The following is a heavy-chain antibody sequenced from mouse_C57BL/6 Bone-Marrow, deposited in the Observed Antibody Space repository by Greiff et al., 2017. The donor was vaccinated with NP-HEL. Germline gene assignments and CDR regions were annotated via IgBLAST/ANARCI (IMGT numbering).Heavy chain of an antibody. CDR2: ITHSGET. V-gene: IGHV12-3*01. J-gene: IGHJ1*03. Sequence: VQLVESGPGLVKPSQSLFLTCSITGFPITSGYYWIWIRQSPGKPLEWMGYITHSGETFYNPSLQSPISITRETSKNPFFIQLNSVTTEDTAMYYCAGDYDGYWYFDVWGTGTTVTVSA. CDR1: GFPITSGYY. CDR3: AGDYDGYWYFDV. D-gene: IGHD2-3*01.